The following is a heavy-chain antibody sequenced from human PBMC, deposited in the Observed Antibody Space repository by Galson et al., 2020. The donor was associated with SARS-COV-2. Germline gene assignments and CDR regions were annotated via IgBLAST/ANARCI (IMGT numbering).Heavy chain of an antibody. D-gene: IGHD6-19*01. CDR2: FDPEDGET. Sequence: ASVKVSCKVSGYTLTELSMHWVRQAPGKGLEWMGVFDPEDGETIYAQKFQGRVTMTEDTSTDTAYMELSSLRSEDTAVYYCATGFPRSSHSGWAAWGQGTLVTVSS. CDR3: ATGFPRSSHSGWAA. V-gene: IGHV1-24*01. CDR1: GYTLTELS. J-gene: IGHJ4*02.